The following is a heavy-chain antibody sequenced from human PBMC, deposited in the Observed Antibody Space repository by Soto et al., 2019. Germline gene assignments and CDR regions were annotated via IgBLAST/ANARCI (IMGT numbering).Heavy chain of an antibody. CDR3: TKEIRRNGDYGPHYFDY. CDR1: GFNFNDYG. D-gene: IGHD2-21*02. CDR2: ISWTGGPI. Sequence: EVQLVESGGGLVQPGRSLRLSCAASGFNFNDYGMHWVRQVPGKGLEWVSGISWTGGPIGYSDSVKGRFTISRDNAKNSVYLQMNSLRAEDTALYYCTKEIRRNGDYGPHYFDYWGQGTLVTVSS. J-gene: IGHJ4*02. V-gene: IGHV3-9*01.